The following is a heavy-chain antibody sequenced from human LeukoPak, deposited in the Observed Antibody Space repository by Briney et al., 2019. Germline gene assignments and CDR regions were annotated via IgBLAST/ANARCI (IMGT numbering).Heavy chain of an antibody. Sequence: GASVKVSCKASGHRFIGYHLHWGRQAPGQGPEWMGWFNPNRGDTKYAERIQGRVTMTGDTSIRTAYKELSRLRSDDTDIYYCADEKLEDDFWGGESFYYGMDVWGQGTTVTVSS. CDR2: FNPNRGDT. J-gene: IGHJ6*02. CDR3: ADEKLEDDFWGGESFYYGMDV. D-gene: IGHD3-3*01. CDR1: GHRFIGYH. V-gene: IGHV1-2*02.